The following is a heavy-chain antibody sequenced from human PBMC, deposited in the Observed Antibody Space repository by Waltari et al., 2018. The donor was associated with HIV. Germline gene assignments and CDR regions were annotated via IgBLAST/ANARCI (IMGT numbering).Heavy chain of an antibody. J-gene: IGHJ4*02. D-gene: IGHD1-26*01. V-gene: IGHV4-38-2*02. CDR2: IYHSGTT. CDR3: ARDQVGATYFDY. CDR1: GYSISSGYY. Sequence: QVQLQESGPGLVKPSETLSLTCAVSGYSISSGYYWGWIRQPPGKGLGGIGSIYHSGTTYYNPSLKSRVTISIDTSKNQVSLKLSSVTAADTAVYYCARDQVGATYFDYWGQGTLVTVSS.